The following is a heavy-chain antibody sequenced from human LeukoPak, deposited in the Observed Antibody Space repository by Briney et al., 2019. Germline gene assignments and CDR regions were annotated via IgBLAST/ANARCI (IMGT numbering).Heavy chain of an antibody. CDR1: GFTFSDYY. D-gene: IGHD3-22*01. CDR2: ISSSGSTI. CDR3: ARDGYPDSGGYYYHY. Sequence: GGSLRLSCAASGFTFSDYYMSWIRQAPGKGLEWVPCISSSGSTIYYADSVKGRFTISRDNAKNSLYLQMNSLRAEDTAVCYCARDGYPDSGGYYYHYWGQGTLVTVSS. J-gene: IGHJ4*02. V-gene: IGHV3-11*01.